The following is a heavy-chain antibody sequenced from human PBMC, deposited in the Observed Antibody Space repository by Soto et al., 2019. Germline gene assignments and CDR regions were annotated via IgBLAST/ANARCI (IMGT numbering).Heavy chain of an antibody. D-gene: IGHD7-27*01. Sequence: EVQLVESGGGLVQPGGSLRLSCATSGFILSDCAMNWVRQAPGKGLEWVSYISRSSSVIDYADSVKGRFTVSRDNARNSLYLQMNSLRAEDTAVYYCARALSWGSNWYDYMDVWGKGTTVTVYS. J-gene: IGHJ6*03. CDR3: ARALSWGSNWYDYMDV. CDR2: ISRSSSVI. CDR1: GFILSDCA. V-gene: IGHV3-48*01.